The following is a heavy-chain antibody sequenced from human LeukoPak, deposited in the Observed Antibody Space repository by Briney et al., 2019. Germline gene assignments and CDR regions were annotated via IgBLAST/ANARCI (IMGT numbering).Heavy chain of an antibody. CDR2: IYYSSST. V-gene: IGHV4-31*03. CDR3: AREGGDCSSTSCYGPVDY. J-gene: IGHJ4*02. CDR1: GGSISSGGYY. D-gene: IGHD2-2*01. Sequence: SETLSLPCTVSGGSISSGGYYWSWIRQHPGKGLEWFGYIYYSSSTYYNPSPKSRVITSVDTSKNQFSLKLSTVSAADTAVYYCAREGGDCSSTSCYGPVDYWGQGTLVTVSS.